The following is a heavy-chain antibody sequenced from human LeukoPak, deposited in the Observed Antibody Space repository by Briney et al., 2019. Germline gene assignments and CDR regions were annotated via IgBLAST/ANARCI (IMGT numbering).Heavy chain of an antibody. J-gene: IGHJ5*02. D-gene: IGHD2-15*01. CDR1: GGSISSYY. CDR3: ARARSNCSGGSCFFRFDP. Sequence: SETLSLTCTVSGGSISSYYWSWIRQPPGKGLEWTGYIYYSGSTYYNPSLKSRVTISVDTSKNQFSLKLSSVTAADTAVYYCARARSNCSGGSCFFRFDPWGQGTLVTVSS. V-gene: IGHV4-59*12. CDR2: IYYSGST.